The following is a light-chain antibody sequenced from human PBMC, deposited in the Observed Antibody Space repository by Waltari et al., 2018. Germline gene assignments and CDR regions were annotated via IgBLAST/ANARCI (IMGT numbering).Light chain of an antibody. CDR2: DIN. J-gene: IGLJ3*02. Sequence: QSALTQPRSVSGSPGQSVTIPCTGTSSDVGGYNYVSCYQQHPDKAPKLIIYDINNRPSGVPDRFSGSKSGNTASLTISGLQAEDEADYYCCSYVGSNIYWVFGGGTKLTVL. V-gene: IGLV2-11*01. CDR1: SSDVGGYNY. CDR3: CSYVGSNIYWV.